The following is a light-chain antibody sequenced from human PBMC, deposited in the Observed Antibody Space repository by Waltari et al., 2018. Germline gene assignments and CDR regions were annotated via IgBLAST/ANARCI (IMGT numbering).Light chain of an antibody. CDR2: AAS. CDR3: QQTYSILPLT. CDR1: QSLSTY. J-gene: IGKJ4*01. V-gene: IGKV1-39*01. Sequence: DIQMTQSPSSLSASVGDRVTITCRASQSLSTYLNWYQQKPGQAPKALLYAASSLQSGVPSRFSGSGSGTDFTLTISSLQPEDFATYYCQQTYSILPLTFGGGTKVEVK.